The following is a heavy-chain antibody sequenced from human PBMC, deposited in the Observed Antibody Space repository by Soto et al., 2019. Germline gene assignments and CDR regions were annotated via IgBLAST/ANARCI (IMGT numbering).Heavy chain of an antibody. CDR2: IIPIFGTA. D-gene: IGHD2-15*01. V-gene: IGHV1-69*01. J-gene: IGHJ6*02. CDR3: ARDYGVARPRRYYYGMDV. Sequence: QVQLVQSGAEVKKPGSSVKVSCKASGGTFSSYAISWVRQAPGQGLEWMGGIIPIFGTANYAQKFQGRVTITADESTSTAYMELSSLRSEDTAVYYCARDYGVARPRRYYYGMDVWGQGTTVTVSS. CDR1: GGTFSSYA.